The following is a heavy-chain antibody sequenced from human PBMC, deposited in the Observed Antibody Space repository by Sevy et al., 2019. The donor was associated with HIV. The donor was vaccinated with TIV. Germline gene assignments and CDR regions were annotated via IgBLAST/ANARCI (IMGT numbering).Heavy chain of an antibody. CDR1: GFTFSSYA. V-gene: IGHV3-30-3*01. Sequence: GGSLRLSCAASGFTFSSYAMHWVRQAPGKGLEWVAVISYDGSNKYYADSVKGRFTISRDNSKNTLYLQMNSLRAEDTAVYYCVRGGYGDYVFLDYWGQGTLVTVSS. CDR2: ISYDGSNK. CDR3: VRGGYGDYVFLDY. D-gene: IGHD4-17*01. J-gene: IGHJ4*02.